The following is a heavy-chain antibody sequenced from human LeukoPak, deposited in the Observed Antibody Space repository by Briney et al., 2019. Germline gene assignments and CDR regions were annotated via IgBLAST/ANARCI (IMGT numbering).Heavy chain of an antibody. CDR3: ASGYSSSWYRTNWFDP. J-gene: IGHJ5*02. V-gene: IGHV4-34*01. D-gene: IGHD6-13*01. CDR2: INHSGST. CDR1: GGSFSGYY. Sequence: PSETLSLTCAVYGGSFSGYYWRWIRQPPGKGLEWIGEINHSGSTNYNPSLKSRVTISVDTSKNQFSLKLSSVTAADTAVYYCASGYSSSWYRTNWFDPWGQGTLVTVSS.